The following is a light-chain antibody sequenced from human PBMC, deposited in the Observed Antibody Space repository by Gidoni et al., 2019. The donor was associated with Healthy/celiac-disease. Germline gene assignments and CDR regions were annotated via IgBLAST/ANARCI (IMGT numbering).Light chain of an antibody. CDR1: NIGGKS. Sequence: SYVLTQPLSGSVAPGKTAIITCGGNNIGGKSVHLYQQKPGQAPVLVIYYDSDRPSGIPERFSGSNSGNTATLTISWVEAGDEADYYCQVWDTTSDHVVFGGGTTLTVL. V-gene: IGLV3-21*04. CDR3: QVWDTTSDHVV. CDR2: YDS. J-gene: IGLJ2*01.